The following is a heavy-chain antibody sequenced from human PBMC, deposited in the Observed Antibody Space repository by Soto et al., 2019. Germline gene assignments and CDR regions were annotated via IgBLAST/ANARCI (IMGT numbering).Heavy chain of an antibody. V-gene: IGHV3-23*01. Sequence: GGSLRLSCAASGFTFSSYAMSWVRQAPGKGLEWVSAISGSGGSTYYADSVKGRFTISRDNSKNTLYLQMNSLRAEDTAVYYCAKGGPSGWSYYYYYYGMDVWGQGTTVTVSS. CDR2: ISGSGGST. CDR1: GFTFSSYA. D-gene: IGHD6-19*01. J-gene: IGHJ6*02. CDR3: AKGGPSGWSYYYYYYGMDV.